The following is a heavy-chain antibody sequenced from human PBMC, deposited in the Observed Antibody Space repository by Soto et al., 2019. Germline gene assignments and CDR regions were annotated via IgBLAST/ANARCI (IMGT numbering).Heavy chain of an antibody. CDR2: VSASGLNT. Sequence: EVQLLESGGKLVQPGGSLTLSCAASGFTFSTYAMAWVRQAPGKGLEWVSGVSASGLNTDYADPVKGRFYISRDNSKNTVSLHMNSVRTEYTALYYCAKDRPGRTSGYFYDYWGQGPPVTLPS. V-gene: IGHV3-23*01. J-gene: IGHJ4*02. D-gene: IGHD3-10*01. CDR1: GFTFSTYA. CDR3: AKDRPGRTSGYFYDY.